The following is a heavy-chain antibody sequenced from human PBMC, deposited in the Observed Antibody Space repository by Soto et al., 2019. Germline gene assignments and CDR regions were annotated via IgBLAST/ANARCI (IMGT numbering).Heavy chain of an antibody. Sequence: GESLKISCKGSGYSFAGYWITWVRQKPGKGLEWMGRIDPSDSQTYYSPSFRGHVTISATKSITTVFLQWSSLKASDTAMYYCARRSVTTSFYYYGMDVWGQGTTVTVSS. CDR2: IDPSDSQT. D-gene: IGHD4-17*01. V-gene: IGHV5-10-1*01. CDR3: ARRSVTTSFYYYGMDV. J-gene: IGHJ6*02. CDR1: GYSFAGYW.